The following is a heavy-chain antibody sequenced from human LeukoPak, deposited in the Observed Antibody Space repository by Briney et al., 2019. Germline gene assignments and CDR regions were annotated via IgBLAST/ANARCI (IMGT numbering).Heavy chain of an antibody. CDR1: GGSVSSGSYY. CDR3: ASLPFPPYDSSGYAPHFDI. D-gene: IGHD3-22*01. V-gene: IGHV4-61*01. Sequence: PSETLSLTCTVSGGSVSSGSYYWSWIRQPPGKGLEWIGYIYYSGSTNYNPSLKSRVTISVDTSKNQFTLKLSSVTAADTAVYYCASLPFPPYDSSGYAPHFDIWGQGTMVTVSS. CDR2: IYYSGST. J-gene: IGHJ3*02.